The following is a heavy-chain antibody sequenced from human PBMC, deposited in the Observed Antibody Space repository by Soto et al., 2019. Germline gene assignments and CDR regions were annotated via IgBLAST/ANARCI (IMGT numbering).Heavy chain of an antibody. CDR2: ISGAGGTT. J-gene: IGHJ4*02. D-gene: IGHD6-19*01. V-gene: IGHV3-23*01. CDR3: AKEFGSAWYSGQVGY. Sequence: EVQLLESGGNLVQPGGSLRLSCAASGFTFSNYAMSWVRQAPGKGLEWVSAISGAGGTTYYADSVKGRFTISRDNSKNTLFLQMNNLRVDDTAVYYCAKEFGSAWYSGQVGYWGQGTLVTVSS. CDR1: GFTFSNYA.